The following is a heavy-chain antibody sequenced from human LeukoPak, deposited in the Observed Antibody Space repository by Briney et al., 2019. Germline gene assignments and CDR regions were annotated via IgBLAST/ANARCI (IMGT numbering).Heavy chain of an antibody. D-gene: IGHD2-2*01. J-gene: IGHJ4*02. CDR1: GFTFSSYG. CDR2: IRYDGSNK. V-gene: IGHV3-30*02. CDR3: AKGGVVPAAHLDY. Sequence: GGSLRLSCAASGFTFSSYGMHWVRQAPGKGLEWVAFIRYDGSNKYYADSVKGRFTISRDNSKNTLYLQMNSLRAEDTAVYYCAKGGVVPAAHLDYWGQGTLVTVSS.